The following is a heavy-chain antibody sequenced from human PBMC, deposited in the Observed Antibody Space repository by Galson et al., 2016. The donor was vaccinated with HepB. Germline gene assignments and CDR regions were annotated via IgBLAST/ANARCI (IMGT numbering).Heavy chain of an antibody. CDR1: GFTFSSVA. CDR2: ISYDGTNK. V-gene: IGHV3-30*04. CDR3: ARGVRSSCYLNVAADI. D-gene: IGHD2-15*01. Sequence: SLRLSCAASGFTFSSVAMHWVRQSPGKGLEWVAVISYDGTNKYYADSVKGRFTISRDSPKNTLYLQMNSLRAEDTAAYYCARGVRSSCYLNVAADIWGQGTKVTVSS. J-gene: IGHJ3*02.